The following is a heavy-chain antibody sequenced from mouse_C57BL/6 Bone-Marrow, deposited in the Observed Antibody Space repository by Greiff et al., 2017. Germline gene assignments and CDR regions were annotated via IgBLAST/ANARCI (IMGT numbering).Heavy chain of an antibody. V-gene: IGHV1-64*01. CDR1: GYTFTSYW. J-gene: IGHJ2*01. Sequence: VQLQQPGAELVKPGASVKLSCKASGYTFTSYWMHWVKQRPGQGLEWIGMIHPNSGSTNYNEKFKSKATLTVDKSSSTAYLQLSSLTSEDSAVYYCARYLYPYCFDYWGQGTTLTVSS. CDR2: IHPNSGST. D-gene: IGHD2-12*01. CDR3: ARYLYPYCFDY.